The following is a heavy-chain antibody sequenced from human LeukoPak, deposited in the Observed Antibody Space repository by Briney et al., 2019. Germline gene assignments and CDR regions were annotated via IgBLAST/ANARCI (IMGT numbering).Heavy chain of an antibody. Sequence: SETLSLTCAVYGGSFSGYYWSWIRQPLGKGLEWIGEINHSGSTNYNPSLKSRVTISVDTSKNQFSPKLCSVTAADTAVYYCARGPMVFQHWGQGTLVTVSS. CDR3: ARGPMVFQH. CDR2: INHSGST. CDR1: GGSFSGYY. V-gene: IGHV4-34*01. J-gene: IGHJ1*01. D-gene: IGHD3-10*01.